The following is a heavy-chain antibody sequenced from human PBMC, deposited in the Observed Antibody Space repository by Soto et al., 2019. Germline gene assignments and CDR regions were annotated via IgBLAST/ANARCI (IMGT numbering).Heavy chain of an antibody. Sequence: ASVKVSCKASGGTFSSYAISWVRQAPGKGLEWMGGIIPIFGTANYAQKFQGRVTITADESTSTAYMELSSLRSEDTAVYYCARVGYCSGGSCFDHWGQGTLVTVSS. D-gene: IGHD2-15*01. CDR1: GGTFSSYA. V-gene: IGHV1-69*13. CDR2: IIPIFGTA. J-gene: IGHJ4*02. CDR3: ARVGYCSGGSCFDH.